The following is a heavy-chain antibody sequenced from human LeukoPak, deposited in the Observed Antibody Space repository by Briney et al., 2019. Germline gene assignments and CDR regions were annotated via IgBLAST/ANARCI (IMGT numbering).Heavy chain of an antibody. D-gene: IGHD6-6*01. CDR3: ARSYSSSSLRYYYYYGMDV. J-gene: IGHJ6*02. CDR2: IIPILGIA. V-gene: IGHV1-69*02. Sequence: ASVKVSCKASGGTFSSYTISWVRQAPGQGLEWMGRIIPILGIANYAQKFQGRVTITADKSTSTAYMELSSLRSEGTAVYYCARSYSSSSLRYYYYYGMDVWGQGTTVTVSS. CDR1: GGTFSSYT.